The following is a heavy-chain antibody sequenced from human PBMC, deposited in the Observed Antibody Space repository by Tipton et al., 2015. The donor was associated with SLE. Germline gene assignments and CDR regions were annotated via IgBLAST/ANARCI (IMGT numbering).Heavy chain of an antibody. CDR1: GLTLSNHD. J-gene: IGHJ4*02. CDR2: ISISGSTI. Sequence: SLRLSCVVSGLTLSNHDMNWVRQAPGKGLEWDSYISISGSTIYYADSVTGRFTISRDNAKNSLYLQMNSLRADDTAVYYCAKTVATGDYFDYWGQGTLVTVSS. CDR3: AKTVATGDYFDY. V-gene: IGHV3-48*03. D-gene: IGHD5-12*01.